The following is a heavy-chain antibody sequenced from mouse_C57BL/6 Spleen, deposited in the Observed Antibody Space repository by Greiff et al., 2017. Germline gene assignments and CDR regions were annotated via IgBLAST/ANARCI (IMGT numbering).Heavy chain of an antibody. CDR3: ARGDLGRGAMDY. D-gene: IGHD4-1*01. CDR2: INPSTGGT. Sequence: EVMLVESGPELVKPGASVKISCKASGYSFTGYYMNWVKQSPEKSLEWIGEINPSTGGTTYNQKFKAKATLTVDKSSSTAYMQLKSLTSEDSAVYYCARGDLGRGAMDYWGQGTSVTVSS. CDR1: GYSFTGYY. V-gene: IGHV1-42*01. J-gene: IGHJ4*01.